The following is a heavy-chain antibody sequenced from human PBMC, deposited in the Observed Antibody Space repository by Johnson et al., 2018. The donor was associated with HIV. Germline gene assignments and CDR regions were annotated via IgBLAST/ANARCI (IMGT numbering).Heavy chain of an antibody. V-gene: IGHV3-66*02. D-gene: IGHD5-18*01. CDR1: GITVSSNY. CDR2: IFTVGDV. CDR3: ARDGRDLVTRGSFDV. J-gene: IGHJ3*01. Sequence: EQLEESGGGLAQPGGSLRLSCAASGITVSSNYMSWVRQAPGKGLEWVSVIFTVGDVYYADSVKGRFTISRDNSKNFLYLQMNSLRPEDTAVYYCARDGRDLVTRGSFDVWGQGTVVTVSS.